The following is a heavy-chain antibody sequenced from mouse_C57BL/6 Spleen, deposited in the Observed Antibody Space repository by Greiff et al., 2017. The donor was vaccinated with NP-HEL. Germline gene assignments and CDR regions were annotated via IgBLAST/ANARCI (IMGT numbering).Heavy chain of an antibody. CDR1: GYTFTSYW. V-gene: IGHV1-74*01. J-gene: IGHJ2*01. CDR2: IHPSDSDT. D-gene: IGHD1-1*01. Sequence: QVQLQQPGAELVKPGASVKVSCKASGYTFTSYWMHWVKQRPGQGLEWIGRIHPSDSDTNYNQKFKGKATLTVDKSSSTAYMQLSSLTSEDSAVYYCAMLTTVRTFDYWGQGTTLTVSS. CDR3: AMLTTVRTFDY.